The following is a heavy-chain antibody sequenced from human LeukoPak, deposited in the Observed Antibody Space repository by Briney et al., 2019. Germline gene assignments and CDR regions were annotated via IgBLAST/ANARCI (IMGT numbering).Heavy chain of an antibody. J-gene: IGHJ4*02. D-gene: IGHD4-17*01. CDR3: ARGYGDYELDY. CDR1: GGSFSGYY. CDR2: INHSGST. V-gene: IGHV4-34*01. Sequence: SETLSLACAVYGGSFSGYYWSWIRQPPGKGLEWIGEINHSGSTNYNPSLKSRVTISVDTSKNQFSLKLSSVTAADTAVYYCARGYGDYELDYWGQGTLVTVSS.